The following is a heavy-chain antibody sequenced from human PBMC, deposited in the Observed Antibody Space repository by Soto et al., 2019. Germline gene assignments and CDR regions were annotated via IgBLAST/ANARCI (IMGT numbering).Heavy chain of an antibody. V-gene: IGHV3-30*18. Sequence: GGSLRLFCAASGFTFSNYGMHWVRQAPGKGLEWVALISYDGTKKYYADSVKGRFTISRDNSKNTVYLQMNSLRAEDTTVYFCAKDPGGYADFDYWGQGTLVTVSS. D-gene: IGHD5-12*01. CDR1: GFTFSNYG. CDR3: AKDPGGYADFDY. J-gene: IGHJ4*02. CDR2: ISYDGTKK.